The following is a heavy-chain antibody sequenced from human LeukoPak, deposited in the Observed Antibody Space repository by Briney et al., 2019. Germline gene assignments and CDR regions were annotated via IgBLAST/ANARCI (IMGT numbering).Heavy chain of an antibody. D-gene: IGHD1-26*01. CDR1: GGSISSSSYY. Sequence: PSETLSLTCTVSGGSISSSSYYWGWIRQPPGKGLEWIGSIHYSGSTNYNPSLKSRVTISVDTSKNQFSLKLSSVTAADTAVYYCARGPSGYMDVWGKGTTVTVSS. J-gene: IGHJ6*03. CDR3: ARGPSGYMDV. CDR2: IHYSGST. V-gene: IGHV4-39*07.